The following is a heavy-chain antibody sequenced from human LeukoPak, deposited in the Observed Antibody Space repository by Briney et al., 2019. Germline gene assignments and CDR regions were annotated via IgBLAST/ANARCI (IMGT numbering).Heavy chain of an antibody. CDR3: ARGGVVRGVIPLDY. D-gene: IGHD3-10*01. J-gene: IGHJ4*02. CDR2: IYYSGST. CDR1: GGSISSYF. V-gene: IGHV4-59*08. Sequence: SETLSLTCTVSGGSISSYFWSWIRQPPGKGLEWIGYIYYSGSTNYNPSLKSRVTISVDTSKNQFSLKLSSVTAADTAVYYCARGGVVRGVIPLDYWGQGTLVTVSS.